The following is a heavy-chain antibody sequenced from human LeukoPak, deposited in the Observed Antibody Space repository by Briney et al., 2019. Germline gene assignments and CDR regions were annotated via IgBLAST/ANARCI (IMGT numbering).Heavy chain of an antibody. CDR2: ISYDGSAK. V-gene: IGHV3-30*18. CDR1: GFTFSSYG. J-gene: IGHJ4*02. Sequence: PGRSLRLFCAASGFTFSSYGMHWVRQAPGKGLEWVAVISYDGSAKFYADSVKGRFTISRDNSKNTLYLQMNYPRAEDTAVYYCAKDRPLYSGSQHFDYWGQGTLVTVSS. CDR3: AKDRPLYSGSQHFDY. D-gene: IGHD1-26*01.